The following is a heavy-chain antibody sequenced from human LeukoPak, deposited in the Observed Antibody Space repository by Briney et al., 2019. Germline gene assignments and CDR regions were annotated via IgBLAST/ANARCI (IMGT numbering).Heavy chain of an antibody. J-gene: IGHJ2*01. CDR1: GGSISSYY. CDR2: IYTSGST. V-gene: IGHV4-4*07. CDR3: ARVKWELLDWYFDL. D-gene: IGHD1-26*01. Sequence: SETLSLTCTVSGGSISSYYWSWTRQPAGKGLEWIGRIYTSGSTNYNPSLKSRVTMSVDTSKNQFSLKLSSVTAADTAVYYCARVKWELLDWYFDLWGRGTLVTVSS.